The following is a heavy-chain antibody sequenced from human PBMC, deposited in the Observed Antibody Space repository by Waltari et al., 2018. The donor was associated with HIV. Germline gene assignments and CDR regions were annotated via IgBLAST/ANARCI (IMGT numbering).Heavy chain of an antibody. Sequence: DVQLVQSGAEIKKPGESLKISCKGSGYSFTTNWIGWVRQMPGKGLDWMAIIYPDDADTRYNPSCRGQGTIAVDRSSSAAHLAWRRLKTADTGIYYCVTAAYGANSWIGYWGPGTPGTVSS. V-gene: IGHV5-51*01. D-gene: IGHD3-3*01. J-gene: IGHJ4*02. CDR3: VTAAYGANSWIGY. CDR1: GYSFTTNW. CDR2: IYPDDADT.